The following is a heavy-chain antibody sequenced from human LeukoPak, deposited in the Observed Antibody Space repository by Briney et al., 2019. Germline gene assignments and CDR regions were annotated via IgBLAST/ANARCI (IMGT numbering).Heavy chain of an antibody. CDR2: IYYSGST. V-gene: IGHV4-30-4*01. CDR1: GGSISSYY. CDR3: ARVSYSGAFDI. Sequence: SETLSLTCTVSGGSISSYYWSWIRQPPGKGLEWIGYIYYSGSTYYNPSLKSRVTISVDTSKNQFSLKLSSVTAADTAVYYCARVSYSGAFDIWGQGTMVTVSS. J-gene: IGHJ3*02. D-gene: IGHD2-21*01.